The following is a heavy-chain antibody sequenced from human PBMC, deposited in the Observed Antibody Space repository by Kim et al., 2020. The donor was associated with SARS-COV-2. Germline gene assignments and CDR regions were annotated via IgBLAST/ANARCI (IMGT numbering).Heavy chain of an antibody. J-gene: IGHJ3*02. CDR2: ISYDGYKK. CDR1: GFTFRSYG. CDR3: AKDMEVAGTDAAFDI. D-gene: IGHD6-19*01. Sequence: GGSLRLSCAASGFTFRSYGMHWVRQAPGKGLEWVAVISYDGYKKYYTDSVKVRVTISRDNSKNTVYLQMNSLRGEDTATYYCAKDMEVAGTDAAFDIWG. V-gene: IGHV3-30*18.